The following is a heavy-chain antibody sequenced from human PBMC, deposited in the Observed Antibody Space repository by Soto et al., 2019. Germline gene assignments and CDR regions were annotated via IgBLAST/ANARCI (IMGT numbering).Heavy chain of an antibody. Sequence: SETLSLTCTISGGSFNNDYWTWIRQSPGKGLDWIGYIFHSGITDYNPSVKSRVTISIDKSKNLFSLKLTSVTAADTAVYYCARDRYFYDSAGYYRTLDSWGQGIPVTVSS. V-gene: IGHV4-59*01. CDR3: ARDRYFYDSAGYYRTLDS. D-gene: IGHD3-22*01. CDR1: GGSFNNDY. J-gene: IGHJ5*01. CDR2: IFHSGIT.